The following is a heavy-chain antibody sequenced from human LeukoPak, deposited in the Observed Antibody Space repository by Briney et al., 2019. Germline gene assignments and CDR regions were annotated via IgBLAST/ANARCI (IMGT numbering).Heavy chain of an antibody. Sequence: SETQSLTCTVSGGSISTYYWSWIRQPPGKGLEWIGYIYTTESTNYNPSLKSRVTISVDTSKNQFSLMLSSVTAADTAFYYCARRRTTGTTGYFDYWGQGILVTVSS. CDR1: GGSISTYY. D-gene: IGHD1-1*01. V-gene: IGHV4-4*09. CDR3: ARRRTTGTTGYFDY. J-gene: IGHJ4*02. CDR2: IYTTEST.